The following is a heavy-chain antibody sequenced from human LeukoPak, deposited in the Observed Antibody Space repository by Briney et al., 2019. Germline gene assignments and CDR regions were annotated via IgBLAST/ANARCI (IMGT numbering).Heavy chain of an antibody. CDR3: AKWGGSSSYWFDP. J-gene: IGHJ5*02. CDR1: GGSISSISYY. D-gene: IGHD6-6*01. V-gene: IGHV4-39*07. Sequence: SETLSLTCTVSGGSISSISYYWGWIRQPPGKGLEWIGSIYYSGRTFYNPSLKSRVTISIDTTRNQFSLKLRSVTAADTAVYYCAKWGGSSSYWFDPWGQGTLVTVSS. CDR2: IYYSGRT.